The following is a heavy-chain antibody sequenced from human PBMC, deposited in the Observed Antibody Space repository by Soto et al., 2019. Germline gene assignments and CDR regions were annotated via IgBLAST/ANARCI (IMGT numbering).Heavy chain of an antibody. CDR3: VRGDGDYHDGNGYLGRH. D-gene: IGHD5-18*01. J-gene: IGHJ4*02. V-gene: IGHV3-21*01. CDR1: GFSFVGYA. Sequence: PGGSLRLSCAASGFSFVGYAMNWVRLAQGKGLEWVSSISFSSNHIYYADSVTGRFTISRDNAKNSLSLQMNSLRAEDTAVYYCVRGDGDYHDGNGYLGRHWGQGTLATVSS. CDR2: ISFSSNHI.